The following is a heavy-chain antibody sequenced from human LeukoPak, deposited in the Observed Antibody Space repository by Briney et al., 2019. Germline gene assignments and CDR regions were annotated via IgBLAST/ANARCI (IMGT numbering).Heavy chain of an antibody. J-gene: IGHJ5*02. CDR3: ARHGWSTGFDP. D-gene: IGHD2-15*01. CDR2: IYTSGST. Sequence: SETLSLTCTVSGGSISSYYWSWIRQPPGKGLEWIGYIYTSGSTNYNPSLKSRVTISVDTSKNQFSLKLSSVTAADTAVYYCARHGWSTGFDPWGQGTLATVSS. CDR1: GGSISSYY. V-gene: IGHV4-4*09.